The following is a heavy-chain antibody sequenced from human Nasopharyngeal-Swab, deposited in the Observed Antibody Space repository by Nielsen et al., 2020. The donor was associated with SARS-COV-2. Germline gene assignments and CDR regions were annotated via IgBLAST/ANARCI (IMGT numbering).Heavy chain of an antibody. Sequence: WGRQAPGQGLEWMGWISAYNGNTNYAQKLQGRVTMTTDTSTSTAYMELRSLRSDDTAVYYCARDCRSSGWHYYCYYGMDVWGQGTTVTVSS. D-gene: IGHD6-19*01. V-gene: IGHV1-18*01. J-gene: IGHJ6*02. CDR2: ISAYNGNT. CDR3: ARDCRSSGWHYYCYYGMDV.